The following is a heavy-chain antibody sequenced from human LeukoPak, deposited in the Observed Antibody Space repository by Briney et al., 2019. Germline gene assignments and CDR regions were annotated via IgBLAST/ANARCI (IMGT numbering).Heavy chain of an antibody. CDR1: GYTFTDYY. V-gene: IGHV1-2*02. Sequence: ASVKVSCKASGYTFTDYYMHWVRQAPGQGLEWMGSINPNSAGTNYAQKFEGRVTMTRDTSISTAFLELRRLRSDDTAVYYCAREDGAWYVDYWGQGTLVTVSS. CDR3: AREDGAWYVDY. J-gene: IGHJ4*02. D-gene: IGHD4-17*01. CDR2: INPNSAGT.